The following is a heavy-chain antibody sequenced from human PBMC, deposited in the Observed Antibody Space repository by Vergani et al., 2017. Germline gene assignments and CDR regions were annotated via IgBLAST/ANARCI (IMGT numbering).Heavy chain of an antibody. J-gene: IGHJ4*02. Sequence: QVQLVQSGAEVKKPGASVKVSCKASGYTFTSYAMHWVRPAPGQRLEWMGWINAGNGNTKYSQKFQGRVTITRDTSARTAYMELSSLRSEDTAVYYCAGDNDKAYSSGWYYYFDYWGQGTLVTVSS. CDR3: AGDNDKAYSSGWYYYFDY. V-gene: IGHV1-3*01. CDR1: GYTFTSYA. CDR2: INAGNGNT. D-gene: IGHD6-19*01.